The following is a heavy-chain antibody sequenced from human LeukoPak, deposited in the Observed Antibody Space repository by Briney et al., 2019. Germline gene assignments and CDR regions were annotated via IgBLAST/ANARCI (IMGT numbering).Heavy chain of an antibody. D-gene: IGHD1-26*01. CDR1: GYTFSSFG. CDR2: ISVYNGDT. J-gene: IGHJ4*02. CDR3: ARDGGDLLRVDY. V-gene: IGHV1-18*01. Sequence: ASVKVSCKASGYTFSSFGFMWVRQAPGQGLDWMGWISVYNGDTRYAQKFQGRVTMTTDTSTSTAYMELRSLTSVDTAVYYCARDGGDLLRVDYWGQGTQVTVSS.